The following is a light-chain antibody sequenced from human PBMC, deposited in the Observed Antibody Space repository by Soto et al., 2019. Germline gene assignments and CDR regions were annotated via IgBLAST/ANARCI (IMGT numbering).Light chain of an antibody. CDR3: QQYGDMWT. CDR2: GAS. Sequence: DIVLTQSPGTLSLSPGDRATLSCRSSQSVNSNYLAWYQHKPGQAPRLLISGASTGATGIPARFSGSGSGTDFTLTINRLEPEDFAVYFCQQYGDMWTFGQGTKVDIK. V-gene: IGKV3-20*01. CDR1: QSVNSNY. J-gene: IGKJ1*01.